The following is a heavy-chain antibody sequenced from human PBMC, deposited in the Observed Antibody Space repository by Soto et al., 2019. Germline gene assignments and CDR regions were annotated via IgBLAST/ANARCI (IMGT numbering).Heavy chain of an antibody. CDR1: GFTFSSYS. D-gene: IGHD3-22*01. J-gene: IGHJ4*02. V-gene: IGHV3-21*01. CDR3: ARMESYYDSSGYSGLNS. Sequence: LRLSCAASGFTFSSYSMNWVRQAPGKGLEWVSPISSSSSYIYYADSVKGRFTISRDNAKNSLYLQMNSLRAEDTAVYYCARMESYYDSSGYSGLNSWGQGTLVTVSS. CDR2: ISSSSSYI.